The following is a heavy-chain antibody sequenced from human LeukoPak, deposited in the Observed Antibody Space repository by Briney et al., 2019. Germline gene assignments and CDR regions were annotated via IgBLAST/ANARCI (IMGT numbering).Heavy chain of an antibody. D-gene: IGHD4-17*01. J-gene: IGHJ6*04. CDR1: GGPVSSGSYY. Sequence: KPSENLSLTCTVSGGPVSSGSYYWSWIRQPPGKGLEWNGYIYYSGSTNYNPSLKSRVTISVDTSKNQFSLKLSSVTAADTAVYYCARVLATVTTGGMDVWGKGTTVTVSS. CDR2: IYYSGST. CDR3: ARVLATVTTGGMDV. V-gene: IGHV4-61*01.